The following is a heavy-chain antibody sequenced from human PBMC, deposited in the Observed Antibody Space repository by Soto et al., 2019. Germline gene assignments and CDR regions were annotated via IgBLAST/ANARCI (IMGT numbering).Heavy chain of an antibody. V-gene: IGHV3-23*01. Sequence: GGSLRLSCAASGFSFSSYAMSWARQAPGKGLEWVPVISNSGGTTFYAESVKGRFTISRDNFKNTVFLQMSSMRAEDTAVYYCAKYVAVAGTALYGMDVWGQGTTVTVSS. CDR2: ISNSGGTT. CDR3: AKYVAVAGTALYGMDV. D-gene: IGHD6-19*01. CDR1: GFSFSSYA. J-gene: IGHJ6*02.